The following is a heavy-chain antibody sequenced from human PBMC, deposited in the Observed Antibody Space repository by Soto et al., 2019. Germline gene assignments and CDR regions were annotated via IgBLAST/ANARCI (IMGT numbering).Heavy chain of an antibody. CDR2: IYYSGST. V-gene: IGHV4-31*03. J-gene: IGHJ6*02. Sequence: SETLSLTCTVSGGSISSGGYYWSWIRQHPGKGLEWIGYIYYSGSTYYNPSLKSRVTISVDTSKNQFSLKLSSVTAADTAVYYCARDRSGDYDFWSGYSRADYYYGMDVWGQGTTVTVS. CDR3: ARDRSGDYDFWSGYSRADYYYGMDV. CDR1: GGSISSGGYY. D-gene: IGHD3-3*01.